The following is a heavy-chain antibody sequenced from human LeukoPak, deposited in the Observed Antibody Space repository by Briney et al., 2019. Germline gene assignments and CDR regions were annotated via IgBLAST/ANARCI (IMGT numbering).Heavy chain of an antibody. CDR1: GYTLINYY. CDR2: INPSAGST. Sequence: GASVKVSCKASGYTLINYYMHWVRQAPGQGLEWMGIINPSAGSTTYAQNFQGRVTMTRDTSTNTVYMELNSLRSDDTAVYYCARQRDSNWFDPWGQGTLVTVSS. J-gene: IGHJ5*02. V-gene: IGHV1-46*01. D-gene: IGHD4-11*01. CDR3: ARQRDSNWFDP.